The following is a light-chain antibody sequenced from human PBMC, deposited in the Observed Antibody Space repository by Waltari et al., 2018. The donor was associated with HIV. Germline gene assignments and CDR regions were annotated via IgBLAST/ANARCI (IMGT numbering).Light chain of an antibody. CDR1: KSLGSGLFGSTLFGTSD. CDR2: GAT. J-gene: IGKJ1*01. Sequence: EIVLPQSPDILSLSLGEKATFSCRPGKSLGSGLFGSTLFGTSDLALYHQKPGEPPRLLLYGATSRAMGIPDRFSGSESGSEFTLIIDGLEAEDFAMYYCLQYHDSPRTFGRGTKV. V-gene: IGKV3-20*01. CDR3: LQYHDSPRT.